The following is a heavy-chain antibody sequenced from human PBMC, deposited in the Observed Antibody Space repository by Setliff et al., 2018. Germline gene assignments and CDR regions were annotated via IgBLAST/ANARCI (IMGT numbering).Heavy chain of an antibody. V-gene: IGHV4-34*01. CDR2: INHRGST. CDR1: GGTFSDYH. CDR3: ARGITSGGYWGQRFLYLDV. D-gene: IGHD3-22*01. Sequence: PSETLSLTCAAYGGTFSDYHWTWIRQSPEKGLEWIGEINHRGSTNYNPSLKSRVTISIDTSKDQFSLKLISMTAADTAVYYCARGITSGGYWGQRFLYLDVWGRGTTVTVS. J-gene: IGHJ6*03.